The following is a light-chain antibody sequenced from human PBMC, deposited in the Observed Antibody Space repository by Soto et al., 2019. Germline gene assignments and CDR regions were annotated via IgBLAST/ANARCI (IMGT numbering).Light chain of an antibody. Sequence: EIVLTQSPGTLSLSPGEGATLSCRASQSVTSSYLAWYQQKPGQAPRLLIYGASSRAIDIPHRFSGSGSGTDVTLTISRLEPEDFSEYYCQQYCSSPRTFGQGTKVEIK. J-gene: IGKJ1*01. V-gene: IGKV3-20*01. CDR3: QQYCSSPRT. CDR1: QSVTSSY. CDR2: GAS.